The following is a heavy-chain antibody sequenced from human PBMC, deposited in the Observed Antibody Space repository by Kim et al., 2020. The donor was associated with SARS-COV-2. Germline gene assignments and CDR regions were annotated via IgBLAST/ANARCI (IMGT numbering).Heavy chain of an antibody. CDR3: ARQLAARSYFYYGMDV. V-gene: IGHV3-30*07. J-gene: IGHJ6*02. D-gene: IGHD6-6*01. Sequence: DSVKGRFTISRDNSKSTLYLQMNSLRVEDTAVYYCARQLAARSYFYYGMDVWGQGTTVTVSS.